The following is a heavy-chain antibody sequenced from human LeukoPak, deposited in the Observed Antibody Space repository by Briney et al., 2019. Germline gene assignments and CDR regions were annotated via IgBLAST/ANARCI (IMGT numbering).Heavy chain of an antibody. D-gene: IGHD5-24*01. CDR3: ARDRGDGYRMGGNWFDP. V-gene: IGHV1-69*05. CDR1: GGTFSSYA. Sequence: GASVKVSCKASGGTFSSYAISWVRQAPGQGLEWMGGIIPIFGTANYAQKFQGRVTITTDESTSTAYMELSSLRSEDTAVYYCARDRGDGYRMGGNWFDPWGQGTLVTVSS. CDR2: IIPIFGTA. J-gene: IGHJ5*02.